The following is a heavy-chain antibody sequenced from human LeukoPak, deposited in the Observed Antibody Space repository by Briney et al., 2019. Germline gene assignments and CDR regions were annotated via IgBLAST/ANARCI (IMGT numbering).Heavy chain of an antibody. J-gene: IGHJ6*02. D-gene: IGHD1-1*01. V-gene: IGHV3-74*01. CDR1: GFTFSSYW. CDR3: ARVTTNDYYYGMDV. CDR2: INSDGSTT. Sequence: GGSLGLSCAASGFTFSSYWMHWVRQAPGKGLVWVSRINSDGSTTSYADSVKGRFTISGDDAKNTLYLQMDSLRAEDSAVYYCARVTTNDYYYGMDVWGQGTTVTVSS.